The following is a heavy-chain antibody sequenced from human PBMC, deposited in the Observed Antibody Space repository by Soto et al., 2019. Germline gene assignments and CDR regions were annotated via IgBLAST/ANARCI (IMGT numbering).Heavy chain of an antibody. CDR2: IYYIGST. Sequence: TLSLTCSVSVDSIGSGGHYWNWILQHPEKGLDWIGYIYYIGSTHYNPSLRSRLRISLDTSKNQFFLRLTSVTAADTARYYCARDQALAPTVWGYWGQGIQVTVSS. D-gene: IGHD7-27*01. J-gene: IGHJ4*02. CDR3: ARDQALAPTVWGY. CDR1: VDSIGSGGHY. V-gene: IGHV4-31*03.